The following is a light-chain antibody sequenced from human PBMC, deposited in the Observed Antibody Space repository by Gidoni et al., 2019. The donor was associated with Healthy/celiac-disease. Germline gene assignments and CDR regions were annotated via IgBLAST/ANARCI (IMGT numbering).Light chain of an antibody. CDR3: QQYNTWPLT. V-gene: IGKV3-15*01. J-gene: IGKJ1*01. CDR1: QSVSSN. Sequence: EIVMTQSPPTLSVSPRAKATLTYRASQSVSSNLAWYQQKPGQAPRLLIYGASTRATGLPARFSGSGSGTEFTLTISSLQSEDFAVYYCQQYNTWPLTFGQGTKVEIK. CDR2: GAS.